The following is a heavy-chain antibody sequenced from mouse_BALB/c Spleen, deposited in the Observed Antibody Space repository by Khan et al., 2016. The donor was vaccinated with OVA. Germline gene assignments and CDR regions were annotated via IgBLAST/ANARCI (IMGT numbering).Heavy chain of an antibody. V-gene: IGHV2-9*02. D-gene: IGHD2-14*01. CDR2: IWAGGST. Sequence: QVTLKESGPGLVAPSQSLSITCTVSGFSLTSYGVHWVRQPPGKGLEWVGVIWAGGSTNYKSALMSRLSISKDNSKSQVFLKMNSLQTDDTAMYYCARALPYYRYDGYAMDYWGQGISVTVSS. J-gene: IGHJ4*01. CDR3: ARALPYYRYDGYAMDY. CDR1: GFSLTSYG.